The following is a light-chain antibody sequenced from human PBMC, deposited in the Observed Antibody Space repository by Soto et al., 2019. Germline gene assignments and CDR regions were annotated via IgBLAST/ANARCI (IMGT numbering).Light chain of an antibody. CDR2: GNS. CDR3: QSYDSSVTLRV. CDR1: SSNIGAGYD. V-gene: IGLV1-40*01. J-gene: IGLJ1*01. Sequence: QSVLTQPPSVSGAPGQRVTISCTGSSSNIGAGYDVHWYQQLPGTAPKLLIYGNSNRPSRVPDRFSGSKSGTSASLAITGLQADDEADYYCQSYDSSVTLRVFGTGTKVTVL.